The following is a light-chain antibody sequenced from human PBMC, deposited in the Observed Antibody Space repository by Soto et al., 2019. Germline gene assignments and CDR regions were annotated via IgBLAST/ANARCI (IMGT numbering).Light chain of an antibody. V-gene: IGLV2-8*01. J-gene: IGLJ1*01. CDR3: TAYAGSNNFV. CDR1: SSDVGDNY. CDR2: EVS. Sequence: QSVLTQPPCASGSPGQSVTSSCTGTSSDVGDNYVSWYQQHLGKAPKLIIYEVSQRPSGVPDRFSGSKSGNTASLTVSGLQTEDEADYYCTAYAGSNNFVFRSGTTVTVL.